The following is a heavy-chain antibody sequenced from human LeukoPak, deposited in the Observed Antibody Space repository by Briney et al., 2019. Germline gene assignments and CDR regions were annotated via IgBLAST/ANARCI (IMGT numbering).Heavy chain of an antibody. CDR3: AGRFGELQDNWFDP. Sequence: PSETLSLTCTVSGGSISSYYWSWIRQPPGKGLEWIGYIYYSGSTNYNPSLKSRVTISVDTSKNQFSLKLSSVTAADTAVYYCAGRFGELQDNWFDPWGQGTLVTVSS. D-gene: IGHD3-10*01. V-gene: IGHV4-59*08. CDR2: IYYSGST. CDR1: GGSISSYY. J-gene: IGHJ5*02.